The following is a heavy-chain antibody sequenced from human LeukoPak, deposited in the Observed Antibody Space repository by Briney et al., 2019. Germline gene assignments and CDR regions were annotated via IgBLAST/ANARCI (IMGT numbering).Heavy chain of an antibody. CDR1: GFTFSSYA. J-gene: IGHJ4*02. CDR3: ARDARTVGITMIVVGFDY. CDR2: ISYDGSNK. Sequence: GGSLRLSCAASGFTFSSYAMYWVRQPPGKGLEWVAVISYDGSNKYYADSVKGRFTISRDNSKNTLYLQMNSLRAEDTAVYYCARDARTVGITMIVVGFDYWGQGTLVTVSS. V-gene: IGHV3-30*04. D-gene: IGHD3-22*01.